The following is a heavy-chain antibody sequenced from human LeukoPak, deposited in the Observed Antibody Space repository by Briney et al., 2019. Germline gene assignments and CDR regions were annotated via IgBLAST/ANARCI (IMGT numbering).Heavy chain of an antibody. V-gene: IGHV3-21*01. J-gene: IGHJ4*02. CDR1: GFTFSSYS. Sequence: PGGSLRLSCAASGFTFSSYSTNWVRQDPGKRLEWVSSISSSSSYIYYADSVKGRFTISRDNAKNSLYLQMNSLRAEDTAVYYCAREGEWELRYFDYWGQGTLVTVSS. CDR2: ISSSSSYI. CDR3: AREGEWELRYFDY. D-gene: IGHD1-26*01.